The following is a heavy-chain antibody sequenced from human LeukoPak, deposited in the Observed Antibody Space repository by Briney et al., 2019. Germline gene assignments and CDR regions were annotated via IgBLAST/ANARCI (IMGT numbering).Heavy chain of an antibody. J-gene: IGHJ4*02. CDR3: ARGPSTYGPPYFDY. CDR2: IYYSGST. CDR1: GGSISSYY. V-gene: IGHV4-59*08. D-gene: IGHD3-10*01. Sequence: SETLSLTCTVSGGSISSYYWSWIRQPPGKGLEWIGYIYYSGSTNYNPSLKSRVTISVDTSNNHFSLKLSSVTAADTAVYYCARGPSTYGPPYFDYWGRGTLVTVSS.